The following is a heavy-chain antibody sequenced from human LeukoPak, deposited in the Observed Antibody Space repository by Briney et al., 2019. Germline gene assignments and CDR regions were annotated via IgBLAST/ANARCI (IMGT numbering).Heavy chain of an antibody. CDR1: GYSFTSYW. CDR3: ARERPYCSGGSCSKAFDY. CDR2: IYPGDSDT. V-gene: IGHV5-51*01. Sequence: RGESLKISCKGSGYSFTSYWIGRVRQMPGKGLEWMGIIYPGDSDTRYSPSFQGQVTISADKSISTAYLQWSSLKASDTAMYYCARERPYCSGGSCSKAFDYWGQGTLVTVSS. D-gene: IGHD2-15*01. J-gene: IGHJ4*02.